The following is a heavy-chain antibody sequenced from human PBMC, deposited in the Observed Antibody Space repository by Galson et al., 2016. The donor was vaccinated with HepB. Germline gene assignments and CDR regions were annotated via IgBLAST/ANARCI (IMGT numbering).Heavy chain of an antibody. CDR2: IDDGSSTI. CDR1: GFNFRSSK. CDR3: ARDATAITGAKSNRVWYFDH. J-gene: IGHJ2*01. V-gene: IGHV3-48*02. Sequence: SLRLSCAASGFNFRSSKIDWVRQAPGKGLEWVSYIDDGSSTIYYENSVKGRFTISRDNAKNSVYLQMNSLRDEDTAVYYCARDATAITGAKSNRVWYFDHWGRGTLVTVSS. D-gene: IGHD1-14*01.